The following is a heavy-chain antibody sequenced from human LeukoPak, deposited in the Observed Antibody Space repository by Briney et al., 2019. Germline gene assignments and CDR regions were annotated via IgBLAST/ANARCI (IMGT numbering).Heavy chain of an antibody. D-gene: IGHD6-13*01. Sequence: ASVKVSCKASGYTFTGYYIHWVRQAPGQGLEWLGRISPNSGVPNYAQKFKGRVTMTRDTYVNTVYMELSGLKSDDTGAYYRAREVGYSTSWYGRFDPWGQGTVVTVSS. CDR3: AREVGYSTSWYGRFDP. CDR1: GYTFTGYY. V-gene: IGHV1-2*05. CDR2: ISPNSGVP. J-gene: IGHJ5*02.